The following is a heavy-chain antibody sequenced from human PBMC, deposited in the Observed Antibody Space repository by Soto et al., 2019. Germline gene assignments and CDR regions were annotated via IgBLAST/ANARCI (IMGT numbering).Heavy chain of an antibody. CDR2: IIPIFGTA. Sequence: QVQLVQSGAEVTKPGSSVKVSCKASGGTFSSYAISWVRQAPGQGLEWLGGIIPIFGTANYAQKFQGRVTITADESTSTAYMGLSSLRSEDTAVYYCAVTTVTTDYYYGMDVWGQGTTVTVSS. CDR3: AVTTVTTDYYYGMDV. CDR1: GGTFSSYA. D-gene: IGHD4-17*01. J-gene: IGHJ6*02. V-gene: IGHV1-69*01.